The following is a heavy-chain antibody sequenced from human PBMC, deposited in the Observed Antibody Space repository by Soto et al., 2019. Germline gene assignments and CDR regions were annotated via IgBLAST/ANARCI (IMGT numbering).Heavy chain of an antibody. CDR3: AKVYFDYGDYVHYYYGMDV. J-gene: IGHJ6*02. CDR1: GFTFSSYG. CDR2: ISYDGSNK. D-gene: IGHD4-17*01. Sequence: QVQLVESGGGVVQPGRSLRLSCAASGFTFSSYGMHWVRQAPGKGLEWVAVISYDGSNKYYADSVKGRFTISRDNSKNTLYLQMNSLRAEDTAVYYCAKVYFDYGDYVHYYYGMDVWGQGTTVTVSS. V-gene: IGHV3-30*18.